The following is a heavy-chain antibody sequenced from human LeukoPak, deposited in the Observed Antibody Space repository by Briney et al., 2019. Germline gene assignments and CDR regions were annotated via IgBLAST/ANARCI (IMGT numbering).Heavy chain of an antibody. CDR2: IIPIFGTA. D-gene: IGHD1-26*01. CDR3: ARTYTIVGATWGFFDY. J-gene: IGHJ4*02. CDR1: GGTFSSYA. Sequence: GASVKVSCKASGGTFSSYAISWVRLAPGQGLEWMGGIIPIFGTANYAQKFQGRVTITADESTSTAYMELSSLRSEDTAVYYCARTYTIVGATWGFFDYWGQGTLVTVSS. V-gene: IGHV1-69*13.